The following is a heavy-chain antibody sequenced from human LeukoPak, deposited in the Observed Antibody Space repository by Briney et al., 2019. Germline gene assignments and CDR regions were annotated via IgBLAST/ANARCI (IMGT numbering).Heavy chain of an antibody. V-gene: IGHV1-2*02. CDR3: ARPNGLDALDI. J-gene: IGHJ3*02. CDR2: INSNSGGT. D-gene: IGHD3/OR15-3a*01. Sequence: ASVKVSCKASGYTFTGYYIHWVRQAPGQGLEWMGWINSNSGGTNYAQKFQGRVTMTRDTSISTAYMELSRLRSDDTAVYYCARPNGLDALDIWGQGTMVTVSS. CDR1: GYTFTGYY.